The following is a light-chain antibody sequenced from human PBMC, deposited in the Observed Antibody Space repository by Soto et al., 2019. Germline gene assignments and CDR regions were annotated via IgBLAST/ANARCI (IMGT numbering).Light chain of an antibody. J-gene: IGKJ1*01. CDR1: QTISSW. CDR3: QHYNSYSEA. CDR2: KAS. V-gene: IGKV1-5*03. Sequence: DIQMTQSPSTLSGSVGDRVTITCRARQTISSWLAWYQQKPGKAPKLLIYKASTLKSGVPSRFSGSGSGTEFTLPISSLQPDDFATYYCQHYNSYSEAFGQGTKVDIK.